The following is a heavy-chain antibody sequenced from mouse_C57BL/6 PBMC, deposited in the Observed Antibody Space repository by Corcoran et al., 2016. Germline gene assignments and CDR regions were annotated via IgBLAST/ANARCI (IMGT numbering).Heavy chain of an antibody. CDR1: GYTFTTYG. Sequence: QNQLVQSGPELKKPGATVKISCKASGYTFTTYGMSWVKQAPGKGLKWMGWINTYSGVPTYADDFKGRFAFSLETSASTAYLQINNLKSEDTATYFCARRSSGYFYVWGTGTTVTVSS. V-gene: IGHV9-3*01. CDR3: ARRSSGYFYV. CDR2: INTYSGVP. J-gene: IGHJ1*03. D-gene: IGHD1-1*01.